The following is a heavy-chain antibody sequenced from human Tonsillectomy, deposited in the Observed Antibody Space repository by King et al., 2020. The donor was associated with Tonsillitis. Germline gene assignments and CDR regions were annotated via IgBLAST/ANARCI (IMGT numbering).Heavy chain of an antibody. Sequence: VQLVESGGGLVQPGGSLRLSCAASGFTVSSSYMSWVRQAPGKGLEWVSVIFVGGTTYYVDSVKGRFTISRDNSKNTLYLQMNSLRAEDTAVYYCARAPVDTAPSYWGQGTLVTVSS. CDR2: IFVGGTT. J-gene: IGHJ4*02. V-gene: IGHV3-66*01. D-gene: IGHD5-18*01. CDR1: GFTVSSSY. CDR3: ARAPVDTAPSY.